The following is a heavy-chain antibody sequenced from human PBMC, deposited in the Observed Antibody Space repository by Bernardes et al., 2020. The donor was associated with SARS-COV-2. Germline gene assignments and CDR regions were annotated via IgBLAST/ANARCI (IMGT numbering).Heavy chain of an antibody. Sequence: SEPLSLTCTVSSGSISVVSYYWTWLLQPAGKRLEWIGRIHISGSTNYNPSHKGRVSLSVDTSKNQFSLDLNYVTAADTAVYYCAGQVDPYYYNGFDVWGPGTRVTVS. CDR3: AGQVDPYYYNGFDV. V-gene: IGHV4-61*02. J-gene: IGHJ6*02. CDR2: IHISGST. CDR1: SGSISVVSYY.